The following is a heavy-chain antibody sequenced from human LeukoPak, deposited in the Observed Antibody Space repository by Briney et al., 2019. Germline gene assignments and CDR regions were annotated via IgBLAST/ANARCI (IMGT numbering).Heavy chain of an antibody. V-gene: IGHV1-69*13. CDR1: GGTFSSYA. Sequence: SVKVSCKASGGTFSSYAISWVRQAPGQGLEWMGGIIPIFGTANYAQRFQGRVTITADESTSTAYMELSSLRSEDTAVYYCARGTVTTGKLAFYYYGMDVWGQGTTVTVSS. CDR2: IIPIFGTA. CDR3: ARGTVTTGKLAFYYYGMDV. J-gene: IGHJ6*02. D-gene: IGHD4-17*01.